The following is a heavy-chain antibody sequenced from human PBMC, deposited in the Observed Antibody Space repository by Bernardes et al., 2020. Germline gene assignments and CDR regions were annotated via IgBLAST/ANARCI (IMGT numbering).Heavy chain of an antibody. J-gene: IGHJ6*02. CDR3: AKAVKRYYDSSGYYYYYYGMDV. V-gene: IGHV3-23*01. CDR2: ISGSGGST. D-gene: IGHD3-22*01. Sequence: WGSLRLSCAASGFTFSSYAMSWVRQAPGKGLEWVSAISGSGGSTYYADSLKGRFTISRDNSKNTLYLQMNSLRAEDTAVYYCAKAVKRYYDSSGYYYYYYGMDVWGQGTTVTVSS. CDR1: GFTFSSYA.